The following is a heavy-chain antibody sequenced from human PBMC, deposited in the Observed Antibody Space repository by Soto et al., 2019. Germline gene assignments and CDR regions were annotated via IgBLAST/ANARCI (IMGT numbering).Heavy chain of an antibody. V-gene: IGHV4-59*01. CDR3: ERAPLSLRGVSAFDP. D-gene: IGHD2-8*01. CDR1: GGSTTAYY. CDR2: ISYSGST. J-gene: IGHJ5*02. Sequence: ETLSLTCTVSGGSTTAYYLNWIRQPPGQGLEWIGYISYSGSTNYNPSLQSRVTISMDSSKSQFSLRLASVTAADSALYYCERAPLSLRGVSAFDPWGQGTVVTVSS.